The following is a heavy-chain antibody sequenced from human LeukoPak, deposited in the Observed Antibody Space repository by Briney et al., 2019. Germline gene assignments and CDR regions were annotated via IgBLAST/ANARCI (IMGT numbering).Heavy chain of an antibody. J-gene: IGHJ5*02. D-gene: IGHD3-22*01. CDR1: GYTFTGYY. CDR2: INPNSGGT. Sequence: GASVKVSCKASGYTFTGYYMHWVRQAPGQGLEWMGWINPNSGGTNYAQKFQGRVTMTRDTSISTAYMELSRLRSDDTAVYYCARADYYDSSGYLFDNWFDPWGQGTLVTVSS. V-gene: IGHV1-2*02. CDR3: ARADYYDSSGYLFDNWFDP.